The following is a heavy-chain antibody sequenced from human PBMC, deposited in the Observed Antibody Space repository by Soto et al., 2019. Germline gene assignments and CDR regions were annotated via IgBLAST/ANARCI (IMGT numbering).Heavy chain of an antibody. CDR2: INAGNGNT. J-gene: IGHJ4*02. V-gene: IGHV1-3*01. Sequence: ASLKVSCKSSGYTFTSYAMHWVRQAPGQRLEWMGWINAGNGNTKYSQKFQGRVTITRDTSASTAYMELSSLRSEDTAVYYCASDGVFYGDLCYWGQGTLFSVSS. D-gene: IGHD4-17*01. CDR1: GYTFTSYA. CDR3: ASDGVFYGDLCY.